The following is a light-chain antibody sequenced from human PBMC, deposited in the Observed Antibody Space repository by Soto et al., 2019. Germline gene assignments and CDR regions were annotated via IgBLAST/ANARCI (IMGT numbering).Light chain of an antibody. V-gene: IGLV1-40*01. Sequence: QSVLTQPPSLSVAPGQRVTISCTGSGSNIGAPYDVHWYQHLPGTAPKLLIYGSTNRPSGVPGRFSGSKSGTSASLAITGLQAEDEADYYCQSYDSSLSGYVFGAGTKLTV. CDR2: GST. CDR1: GSNIGAPYD. CDR3: QSYDSSLSGYV. J-gene: IGLJ1*01.